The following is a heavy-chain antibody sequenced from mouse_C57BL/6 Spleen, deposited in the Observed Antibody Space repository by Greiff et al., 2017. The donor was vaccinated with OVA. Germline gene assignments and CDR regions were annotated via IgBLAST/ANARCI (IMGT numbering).Heavy chain of an antibody. V-gene: IGHV6-3*01. Sequence: EVMLVESGGGLVQPGGSMKLSCVASGFTFSNYWMNWVRQSPEKGLEWVAQIRLKSDNYATHYAESVKGRFTITRDDTKSSVYLQMSNLRAEDTGIYYGTGLGRGWDFYVWGTGTTVTVSS. CDR1: GFTFSNYW. CDR2: IRLKSDNYAT. CDR3: TGLGRGWDFYV. D-gene: IGHD4-1*01. J-gene: IGHJ1*03.